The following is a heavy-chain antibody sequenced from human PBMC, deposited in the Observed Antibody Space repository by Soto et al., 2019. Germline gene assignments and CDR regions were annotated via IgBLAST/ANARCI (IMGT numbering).Heavy chain of an antibody. J-gene: IGHJ4*02. CDR1: GYSFTRHY. CDR3: ARGEGGPRWGSIDY. D-gene: IGHD2-21*01. Sequence: ASVKVSCKAIGYSFTRHYMHWVRQAPGQGLEWMGTIFPGGVNIAYAQKFEGRVTMTKDTTTSTVYMELSRLRSDDTAVYYCARGEGGPRWGSIDYWGQGTLVTVSS. V-gene: IGHV1-46*01. CDR2: IFPGGVNI.